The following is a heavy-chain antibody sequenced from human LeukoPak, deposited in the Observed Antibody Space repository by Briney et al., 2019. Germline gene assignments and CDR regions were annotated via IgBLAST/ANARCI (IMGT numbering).Heavy chain of an antibody. CDR2: IRYDGSNK. D-gene: IGHD2-21*02. Sequence: GGSLRLSCAASGFTFSSYGMHWVRQAPGKGLEWVAFIRYDGSNKYYADSVKGRFTISRDNSKNTLYLQMNSLRAEDTAVYYCAKVVAVVTAKDAFDIWGQGTMVTVSS. CDR1: GFTFSSYG. V-gene: IGHV3-30*02. J-gene: IGHJ3*02. CDR3: AKVVAVVTAKDAFDI.